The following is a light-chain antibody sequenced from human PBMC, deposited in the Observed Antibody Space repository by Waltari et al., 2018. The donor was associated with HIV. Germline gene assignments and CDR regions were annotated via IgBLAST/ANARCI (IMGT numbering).Light chain of an antibody. CDR3: SSYASNNTFVV. CDR1: RSDIGRYAF. J-gene: IGLJ2*01. CDR2: EAT. Sequence: QSALTQPPSPSGPPGPSAPIYCNGTRSDIGRYAFVAWYQLHPDKAPKLILYEATKRPSGVPDRFSGSKSGNTASLTVSGLQTDDEADYYCSSYASNNTFVVFGGGTKLTVL. V-gene: IGLV2-8*01.